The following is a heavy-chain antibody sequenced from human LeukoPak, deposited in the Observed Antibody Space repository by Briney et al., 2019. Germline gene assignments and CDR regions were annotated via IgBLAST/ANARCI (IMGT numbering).Heavy chain of an antibody. V-gene: IGHV4-59*01. D-gene: IGHD4-17*01. CDR3: ARDRGYDGDYSY. CDR2: IYYSGST. J-gene: IGHJ4*02. CDR1: GGSFSGYY. Sequence: PSETLSLTCAVYGGSFSGYYWSWIRQPPGKGLEWIGYIYYSGSTNYNPSLKSRVTISVDTSKNQFSLKLSSVTAADTAVYYCARDRGYDGDYSYWGQGTLVTVSS.